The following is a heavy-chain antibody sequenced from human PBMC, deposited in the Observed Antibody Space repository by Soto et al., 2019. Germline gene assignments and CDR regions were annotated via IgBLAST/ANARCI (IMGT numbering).Heavy chain of an antibody. V-gene: IGHV4-30-4*01. CDR1: GGSITWGSYY. Sequence: QVQLQESGPGVVKPSQTLSLTCTVSGGSITWGSYYWSWIRQPPGKGLEWIGFTYNTGDTYYNPSLKSRATISVDTSKNQFSLRLTSVTAADTAVYYCARDFDQDRTSWMGFFGSWGQGTLVTVSS. CDR3: ARDFDQDRTSWMGFFGS. J-gene: IGHJ4*02. CDR2: TYNTGDT. D-gene: IGHD2-2*01.